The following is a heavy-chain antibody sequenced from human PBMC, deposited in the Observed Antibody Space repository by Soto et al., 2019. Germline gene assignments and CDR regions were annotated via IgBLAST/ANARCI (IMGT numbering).Heavy chain of an antibody. D-gene: IGHD6-13*01. CDR2: ISTYTGNT. V-gene: IGHV1-18*04. Sequence: ASVKVSCKASGYTFTTYGISWVRQAPGQGLEWMGWISTYTGNTNYAQKLQGRVTMTTDTSTSTAYMELRSLTSDDTAVYYCAREYISSWYNWSDPWGQGTLVTVSS. J-gene: IGHJ5*02. CDR1: GYTFTTYG. CDR3: AREYISSWYNWSDP.